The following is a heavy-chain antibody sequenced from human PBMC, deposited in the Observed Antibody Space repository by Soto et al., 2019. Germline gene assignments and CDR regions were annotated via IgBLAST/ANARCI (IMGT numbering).Heavy chain of an antibody. CDR1: GFIFRNQA. CDR2: ISGSGDEI. Sequence: EVQLLESGGGLVQPGGSMRLSCAASGFIFRNQAMCWVRQGRGKGLEFVSCISGSGDEIFFLVSVKGRFAISRDNSENTLFLQMSCLRAEDTAVFYCARRGTYQWGHFDYWGQGVQVTVSS. J-gene: IGHJ4*02. D-gene: IGHD2-8*01. V-gene: IGHV3-23*01. CDR3: ARRGTYQWGHFDY.